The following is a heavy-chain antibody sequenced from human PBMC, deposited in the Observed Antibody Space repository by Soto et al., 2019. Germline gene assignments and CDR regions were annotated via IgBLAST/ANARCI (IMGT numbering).Heavy chain of an antibody. Sequence: ESGGGVVQPGRSLRLSCAASGFTFSSYGMHWVRQAPGKGLEWVAVISYDGSNKYYADSVKGRFTISRDNSKNTLYLQMNSLRAEDTAVYYCAKFQYALDYWGQGTLVTVSS. V-gene: IGHV3-30*18. CDR3: AKFQYALDY. J-gene: IGHJ4*02. CDR1: GFTFSSYG. CDR2: ISYDGSNK. D-gene: IGHD2-2*01.